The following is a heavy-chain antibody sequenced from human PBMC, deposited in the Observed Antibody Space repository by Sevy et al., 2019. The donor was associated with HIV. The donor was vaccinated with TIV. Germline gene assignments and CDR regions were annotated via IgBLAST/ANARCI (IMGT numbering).Heavy chain of an antibody. CDR2: FDPEDGET. D-gene: IGHD3-22*01. J-gene: IGHJ4*02. V-gene: IGHV1-24*01. CDR3: AITKDYYDNSGSPFDY. Sequence: ASVKVSCKVSGYTLTKLAMHWVRQAPGKGLEWMGTFDPEDGETIYAQKFQGRVTMTEDKSIDKAYMELSSMRSEDTAVFYCAITKDYYDNSGSPFDYWGQGTLVTVSS. CDR1: GYTLTKLA.